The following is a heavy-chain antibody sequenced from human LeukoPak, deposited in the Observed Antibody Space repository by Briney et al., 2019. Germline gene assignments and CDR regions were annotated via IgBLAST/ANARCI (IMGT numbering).Heavy chain of an antibody. J-gene: IGHJ4*02. CDR1: GGTFSSYA. CDR3: ARGPGHGWYECDY. CDR2: IIPIFGTA. D-gene: IGHD6-19*01. V-gene: IGHV1-69*06. Sequence: SVKVSCKASGGTFSSYAISWVRQAPGQGLEWMGGIIPIFGTANYAQKFQGRVTITADKSTSTAYIELSSLRSEDTAVYYCARGPGHGWYECDYWGQGTLVTVSS.